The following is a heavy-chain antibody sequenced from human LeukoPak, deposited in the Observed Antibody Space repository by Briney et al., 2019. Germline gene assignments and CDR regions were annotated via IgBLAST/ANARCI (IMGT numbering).Heavy chain of an antibody. CDR2: IRYDGSNK. J-gene: IGHJ4*02. CDR3: ARDRGIMLTFGGIVAKGAHY. V-gene: IGHV3-30*02. CDR1: GFTFSSYS. D-gene: IGHD3-16*02. Sequence: GGSLRLSCAASGFTFSSYSMHWVRQAPGKGLEWVAFIRYDGSNKYYADSVKGRFTISRDNAKNSLYLQMNSLRAEDTALYYCARDRGIMLTFGGIVAKGAHYWGQGTLATVSS.